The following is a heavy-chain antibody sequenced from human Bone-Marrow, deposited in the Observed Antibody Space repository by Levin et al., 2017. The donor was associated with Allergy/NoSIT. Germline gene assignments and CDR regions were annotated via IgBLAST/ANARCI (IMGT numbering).Heavy chain of an antibody. CDR1: GFTFNSYA. Sequence: GGSLRLSCAASGFTFNSYALSWVRQAPGKGLEWVSAISGSGSSTYYADSVKDRFTISRDNSKTTLYLQMNSLRAEDTAVYYCAKGAGWVAGAVALIWGQGTLVTVSS. D-gene: IGHD6-19*01. J-gene: IGHJ4*02. CDR3: AKGAGWVAGAVALI. CDR2: ISGSGSST. V-gene: IGHV3-23*01.